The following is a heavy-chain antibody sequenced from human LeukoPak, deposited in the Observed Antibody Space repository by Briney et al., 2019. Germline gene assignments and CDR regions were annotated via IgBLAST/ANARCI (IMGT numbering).Heavy chain of an antibody. CDR1: GGTFSSYA. CDR3: ARSLKGYCTNGVCYQYYFDY. V-gene: IGHV1-69*06. D-gene: IGHD2-8*01. Sequence: SVKVSCKASGGTFSSYAISWVRQAPGQGLEWMGGIIPIFGTANYAQKFQGRVTITADKSTSTAYMELSSLRSEDTAVYHCARSLKGYCTNGVCYQYYFDYWGQGTLVTVSS. CDR2: IIPIFGTA. J-gene: IGHJ4*02.